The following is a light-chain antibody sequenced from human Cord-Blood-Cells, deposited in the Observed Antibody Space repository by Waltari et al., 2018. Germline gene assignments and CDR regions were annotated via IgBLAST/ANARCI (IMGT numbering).Light chain of an antibody. CDR2: DVS. CDR1: STDGGGSNS. CDR3: CSYAGSEV. V-gene: IGLV2-11*01. Sequence: QSALPPPRSVSGSPGQSVTISCTCTSTDGGGSNSVSWYQQHPGKAPKRMSYDVSKRPSGVPDRFAGSKSGNTASLTISGLQAEEEADYYCCSYAGSEVFGGGTKLTVL. J-gene: IGLJ3*02.